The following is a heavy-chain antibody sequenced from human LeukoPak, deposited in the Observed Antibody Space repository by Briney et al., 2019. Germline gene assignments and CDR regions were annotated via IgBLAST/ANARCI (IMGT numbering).Heavy chain of an antibody. J-gene: IGHJ4*02. Sequence: GGSLRLSCAASGFTFSNAWMSWVRQAPGKGLEWVGRIKSKTDGGTTDYAAPVKDRFTTSRDDSKDTLYLQMNSLKTEDTAVYFCTTFLFTSGYHYWGQGTLVTVSS. V-gene: IGHV3-15*01. CDR2: IKSKTDGGTT. D-gene: IGHD3-22*01. CDR3: TTFLFTSGYHY. CDR1: GFTFSNAW.